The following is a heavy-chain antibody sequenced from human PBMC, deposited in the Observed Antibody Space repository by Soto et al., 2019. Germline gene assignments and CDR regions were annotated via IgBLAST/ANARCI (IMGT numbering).Heavy chain of an antibody. Sequence: SETLSLTCTVSGGSISSYYWSWIRQPPGKGLEWIGYIYYTGTTTYNPSIKSRVTISVDSSKNQFSLNLTSVSAADTAVYYCAILCCFYQSLLYSCQRPLVTV. CDR1: GGSISSYY. CDR2: IYYTGTT. V-gene: IGHV4-59*08. D-gene: IGHD2-2*01. J-gene: IGHJ4*02. CDR3: AILCCFYQSLLY.